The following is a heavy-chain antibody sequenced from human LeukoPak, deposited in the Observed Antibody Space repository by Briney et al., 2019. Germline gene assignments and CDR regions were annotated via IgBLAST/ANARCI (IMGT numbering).Heavy chain of an antibody. D-gene: IGHD4-23*01. J-gene: IGHJ4*02. CDR3: AKISRRWPDY. CDR2: IYHSGST. Sequence: SETLSLTCVVSGYSISSDFYWGWIRQPPGKGLEWIASIYHSGSTYHNPSLRSRLTISVDKSKNQFSKKLTAVTAADTAMYYCAKISRRWPDYWGQGTLVTVSS. CDR1: GYSISSDFY. V-gene: IGHV4-38-2*01.